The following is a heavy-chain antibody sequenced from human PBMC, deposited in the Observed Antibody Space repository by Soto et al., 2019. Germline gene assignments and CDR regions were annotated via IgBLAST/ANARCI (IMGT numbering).Heavy chain of an antibody. V-gene: IGHV4-39*07. CDR1: GGSISSSSCH. J-gene: IGHJ4*02. CDR2: IKYSGTT. Sequence: PSETLSLTCTVSGGSISSSSCHWGWIRQPPGKGLEWIASIKYSGTTDYNPSLKSRVTVSQDTSKNQFSLKLSSVTAADTAVYYCARQQSPDDTTNDYFDYWGLGALVTVSS. D-gene: IGHD5-18*01. CDR3: ARQQSPDDTTNDYFDY.